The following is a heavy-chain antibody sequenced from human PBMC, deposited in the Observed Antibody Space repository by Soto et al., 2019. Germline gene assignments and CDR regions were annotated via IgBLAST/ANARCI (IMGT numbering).Heavy chain of an antibody. V-gene: IGHV3-49*04. CDR3: TSSIAAADYYGMDV. CDR2: IRSKAYGGTT. Sequence: GGSLRLSCAASGFTFSNAWMSWVRQAPGKGLEWVGFIRSKAYGGTTEYAASVKGRFTISRDDSKSIAYLQMNSLKTEDTAVYYCTSSIAAADYYGMDVWGQGTTVTVSS. D-gene: IGHD6-13*01. J-gene: IGHJ6*02. CDR1: GFTFSNAW.